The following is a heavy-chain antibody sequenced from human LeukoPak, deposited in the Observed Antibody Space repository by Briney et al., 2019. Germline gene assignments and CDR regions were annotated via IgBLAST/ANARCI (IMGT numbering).Heavy chain of an antibody. CDR1: GYTFTSFG. D-gene: IGHD3-22*01. CDR2: TSAYNGNT. V-gene: IGHV1-18*01. CDR3: ARDRYYDSSGYHLDS. J-gene: IGHJ5*01. Sequence: ASVKVSCKASGYTFTSFGITWVRQAPGQGLEWMGWTSAYNGNTNYAQNPQGRVTMTTDTSTSTAYMELRSLRSDDTAVYYCARDRYYDSSGYHLDSWGQGTLVIVSS.